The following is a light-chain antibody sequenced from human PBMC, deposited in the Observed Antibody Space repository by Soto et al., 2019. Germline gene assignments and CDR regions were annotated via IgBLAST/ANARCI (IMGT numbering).Light chain of an antibody. CDR3: CSYAGSYTYV. Sequence: QSALTQPASVSGSPGQSITISCTGTSSDVGTYIFVSWYQHHPGKAPRLIIYEVSNRPSGVSNRFSGSKSDSTASLTISGLQAEDEADYYCCSYAGSYTYVFGTGTKVTVL. J-gene: IGLJ1*01. CDR2: EVS. V-gene: IGLV2-14*01. CDR1: SSDVGTYIF.